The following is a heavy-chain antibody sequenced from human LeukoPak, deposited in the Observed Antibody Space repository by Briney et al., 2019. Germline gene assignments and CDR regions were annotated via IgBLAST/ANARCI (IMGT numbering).Heavy chain of an antibody. CDR3: ARVGVYSNYDY. Sequence: GGSLRLSCAASGFTFSSYAMHWVRQAPGKGLEYVSAISSNGGSTYYANSVEGRFAISRDNSKNTLYLQMGSLREEDMAVYYCARVGVYSNYDYWGQGTLVTVSS. CDR2: ISSNGGST. V-gene: IGHV3-64*01. CDR1: GFTFSSYA. D-gene: IGHD4-11*01. J-gene: IGHJ4*02.